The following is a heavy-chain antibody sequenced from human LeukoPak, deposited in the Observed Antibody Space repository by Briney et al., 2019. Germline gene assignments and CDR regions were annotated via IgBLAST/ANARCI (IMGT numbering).Heavy chain of an antibody. CDR3: ASQDSSAAEDY. J-gene: IGHJ4*02. CDR1: GFTFSDYY. CDR2: ISSSGSTI. D-gene: IGHD6-13*01. V-gene: IGHV3-11*04. Sequence: GGSLRLSCAASGFTFSDYYMSWIRQAPGKGLEWVSYISSSGSTIYYADSVKGRFTISRDNAKNSLYLQMNSLRAEDTAVYYCASQDSSAAEDYWGQGTLVTVSS.